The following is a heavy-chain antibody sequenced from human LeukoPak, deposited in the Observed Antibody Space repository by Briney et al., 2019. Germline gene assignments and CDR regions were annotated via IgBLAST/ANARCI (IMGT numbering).Heavy chain of an antibody. CDR2: IKQDGSEK. J-gene: IGHJ6*03. CDR1: GFTFSSYW. V-gene: IGHV3-7*03. CDR3: ARGYYGSGSYAYYYYYMDV. D-gene: IGHD3-10*01. Sequence: GGSLRLSCAASGFTFSSYWMSWVRQAPGKGLEWVANIKQDGSEKYYVDSVKGRFTISRDNAKNSVYLQMNSLRAEDTAVYYCARGYYGSGSYAYYYYYMDVWGKGTTVTVSS.